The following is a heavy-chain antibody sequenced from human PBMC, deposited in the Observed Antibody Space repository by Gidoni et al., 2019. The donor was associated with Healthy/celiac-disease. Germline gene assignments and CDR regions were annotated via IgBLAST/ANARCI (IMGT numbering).Heavy chain of an antibody. D-gene: IGHD3-16*02. CDR3: ARIGGVIGRFDY. Sequence: QLQLQESGPGLVKPSETLSRTCTVSGGSISSSSSYWGWIRQPPGQGLEWIGSIYYSGSTYSNPSLKSRVTISVDTSKNQFSLKLSSVTAADTAVYYCARIGGVIGRFDYWGQGTLVTVSS. CDR2: IYYSGST. CDR1: GGSISSSSSY. J-gene: IGHJ4*02. V-gene: IGHV4-39*01.